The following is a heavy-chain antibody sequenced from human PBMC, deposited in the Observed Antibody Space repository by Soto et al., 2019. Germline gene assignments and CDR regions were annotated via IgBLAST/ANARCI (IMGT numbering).Heavy chain of an antibody. J-gene: IGHJ4*02. D-gene: IGHD6-13*01. Sequence: GGSLRLSCAASGFTFSSYSMNWVRQAPGKGLEWVSSISSSSSYIYYADSVKGRFTISRDNAKNSLYLQMNSLRAEDTAVYYCARKGPGGTQLEGFDYWGQGTLVTVSS. CDR1: GFTFSSYS. CDR3: ARKGPGGTQLEGFDY. V-gene: IGHV3-21*01. CDR2: ISSSSSYI.